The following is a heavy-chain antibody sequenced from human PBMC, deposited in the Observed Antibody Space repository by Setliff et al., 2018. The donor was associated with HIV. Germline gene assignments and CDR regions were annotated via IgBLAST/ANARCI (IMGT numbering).Heavy chain of an antibody. V-gene: IGHV3-23*01. Sequence: GGSLRLSCAASGFTFSSYAMSWVRQAPGKGLEWVSAISGSGGSTYYADSVKGRFTISRDNSKNTLYLQMNSLTPEDTAVYYCVRDMHYYDSSGYYRLDVLDYWGQGTLVTVSS. CDR3: VRDMHYYDSSGYYRLDVLDY. CDR1: GFTFSSYA. CDR2: ISGSGGST. D-gene: IGHD3-22*01. J-gene: IGHJ4*02.